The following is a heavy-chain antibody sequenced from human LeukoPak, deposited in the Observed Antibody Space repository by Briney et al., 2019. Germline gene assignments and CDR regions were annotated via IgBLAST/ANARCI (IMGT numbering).Heavy chain of an antibody. CDR1: GYTFTGYY. CDR2: INPNSGGT. D-gene: IGHD5-24*01. V-gene: IGHV1-2*02. J-gene: IGHJ3*01. Sequence: LRASVKVSCKASGYTFTGYYMHWVRQAPGQGLEWMGWINPNSGGTNYAQKFQGRVTMTRDASIDTGYMVLSRLRFDDTALYYCARDLEMAANLIVGNAFDFWGQGTMVTVSS. CDR3: ARDLEMAANLIVGNAFDF.